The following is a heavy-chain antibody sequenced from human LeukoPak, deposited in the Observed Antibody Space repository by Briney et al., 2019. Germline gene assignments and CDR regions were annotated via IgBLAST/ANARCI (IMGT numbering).Heavy chain of an antibody. J-gene: IGHJ4*02. Sequence: GGSLRLSCAASGFTFSSYSMNWVRQAPGKGLEWVSSISSSSSYIYYADSVKGRFTISRDNAKNSLYLQMNSLRAEDTAVYYCARFLYDYVWGSLIDYWGQGTLVTVSS. CDR2: ISSSSSYI. CDR1: GFTFSSYS. V-gene: IGHV3-21*01. CDR3: ARFLYDYVWGSLIDY. D-gene: IGHD3-16*01.